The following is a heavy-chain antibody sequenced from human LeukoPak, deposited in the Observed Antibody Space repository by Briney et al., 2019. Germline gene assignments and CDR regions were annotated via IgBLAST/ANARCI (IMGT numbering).Heavy chain of an antibody. J-gene: IGHJ4*02. CDR1: GYTFTGYY. Sequence: ASVKVSCKASGYTFTGYYMHWVRRSPGQRPEWIGWINPNSGGTNYAQKFQGRVTMTRDTSISTAYMELSRLRSDDTAVYYCARDEYSGSSDFDYWGQGTLVTVSS. D-gene: IGHD1-26*01. CDR2: INPNSGGT. CDR3: ARDEYSGSSDFDY. V-gene: IGHV1-2*02.